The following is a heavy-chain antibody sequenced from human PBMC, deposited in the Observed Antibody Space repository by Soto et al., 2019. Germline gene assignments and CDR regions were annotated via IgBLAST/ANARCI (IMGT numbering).Heavy chain of an antibody. CDR3: ARYSTDGNYYYYYGMDV. CDR2: ISSSSSYI. J-gene: IGHJ6*02. Sequence: EVQLVESGGGLVKPGGSLRLSCAASGFTFSSYSMNWVRQAPGKGLEWVSCISSSSSYIYYADSVKGRFTISRDNAKNSLYLQMNSLRAEDTAVYYCARYSTDGNYYYYYGMDVWGQGTTVTVSS. V-gene: IGHV3-21*01. CDR1: GFTFSSYS. D-gene: IGHD4-17*01.